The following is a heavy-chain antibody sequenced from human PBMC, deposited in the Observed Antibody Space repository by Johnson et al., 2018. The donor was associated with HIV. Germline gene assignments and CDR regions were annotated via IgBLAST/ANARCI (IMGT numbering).Heavy chain of an antibody. CDR1: GLTVSNIY. V-gene: IGHV3-53*01. CDR3: AKRRVAGDDAFDV. CDR2: IYSGGNT. D-gene: IGHD6-19*01. Sequence: VQLVESGGGLMKPGGSLRLSCAASGLTVSNIYMSWVRQAPGKGLEWVSVIYSGGNTYYADSVKGRFTISRDNAKKSLYLQITSLRAEDTAMYYCAKRRVAGDDAFDVWGQGTMVIVSS. J-gene: IGHJ3*01.